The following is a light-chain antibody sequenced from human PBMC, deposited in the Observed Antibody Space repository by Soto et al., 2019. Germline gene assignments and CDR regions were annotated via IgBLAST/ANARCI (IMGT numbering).Light chain of an antibody. CDR3: QHSWT. CDR2: APS. CDR1: HSLGDG. V-gene: IGKV1-39*01. J-gene: IGKJ2*01. Sequence: DIPMTQSPSSLSASVGDRVTITCRESHSLGDGLNWYQQKPGKPPTLLIYAPSRLQTGVPSRFSGSGSGTEFTLTVSSLQPEDSASYYCQHSWTFGQGTKLEI.